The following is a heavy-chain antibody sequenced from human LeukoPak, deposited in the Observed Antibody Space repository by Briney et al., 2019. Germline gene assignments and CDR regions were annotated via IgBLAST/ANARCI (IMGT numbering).Heavy chain of an antibody. D-gene: IGHD3-22*01. J-gene: IGHJ4*02. Sequence: GGSLRLSCAASGFTFSSYAMSWVRQAPGKGLEWVSSISGSGFTTYYADSMKGRFTISRDNSRNTLYLQMNSLRAEDTAVYYCARDHRYYDSPYYFDYWGQGTLVTVSS. CDR2: ISGSGFTT. CDR1: GFTFSSYA. V-gene: IGHV3-23*01. CDR3: ARDHRYYDSPYYFDY.